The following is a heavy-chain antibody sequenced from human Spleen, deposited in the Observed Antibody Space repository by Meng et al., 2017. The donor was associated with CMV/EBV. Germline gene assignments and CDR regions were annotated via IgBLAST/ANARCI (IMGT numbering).Heavy chain of an antibody. CDR2: VYGGGGT. CDR3: AREFLGGDYAFDP. V-gene: IGHV3-53*01. Sequence: AHDVFTVSCNCLGWVHKPQGEGLVWISVVYGGGGTYSADSVKGRFTISRDNSENTLYLQMHSLRAEDTAVYYCAREFLGGDYAFDPWGQGALVTVSS. J-gene: IGHJ5*02. CDR1: VFTVSCNC. D-gene: IGHD4-17*01.